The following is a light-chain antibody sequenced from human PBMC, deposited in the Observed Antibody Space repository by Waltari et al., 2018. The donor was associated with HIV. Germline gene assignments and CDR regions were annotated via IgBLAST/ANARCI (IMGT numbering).Light chain of an antibody. CDR2: YNA. CDR1: NIGTKS. Sequence: SYVLTQPPSVSVAPGKTAKITCVGNNIGTKSVHWYQQKPDQAPVLVIYYNADRPSGIPERFSGSNSGNTATLTINRVEAGDEADYYCHVWDSISDHVVFGGGSKLTV. J-gene: IGLJ2*01. V-gene: IGLV3-21*04. CDR3: HVWDSISDHVV.